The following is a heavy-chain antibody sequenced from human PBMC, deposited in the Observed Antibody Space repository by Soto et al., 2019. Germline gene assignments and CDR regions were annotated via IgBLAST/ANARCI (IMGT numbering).Heavy chain of an antibody. D-gene: IGHD2-21*02. CDR3: ARQLAYCGGDCYTEPIDY. V-gene: IGHV1-2*06. Sequence: ASVKVSCKASGYTFTKYYVLWVRQAPGQGLEWVGRINPNTGGTNYAQKFQDRITMTRDTSITTAYMELSRLRSDETAVYYCARQLAYCGGDCYTEPIDYWGQGTQVTVSS. CDR2: INPNTGGT. CDR1: GYTFTKYY. J-gene: IGHJ4*02.